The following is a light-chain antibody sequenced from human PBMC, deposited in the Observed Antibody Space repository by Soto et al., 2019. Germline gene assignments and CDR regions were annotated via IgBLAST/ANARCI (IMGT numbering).Light chain of an antibody. CDR2: EVG. CDR1: NNDVGAYTY. J-gene: IGLJ2*01. CDR3: SSYRTGSRV. V-gene: IGLV2-14*01. Sequence: QSVLTQPASVSGSPGQSITISCTGTNNDVGAYTYVSWYQQHPGKAPRLIIYEVGERPSGVSNRFSGSKSGNTASLVISGLQAEDEADYYCSSYRTGSRVFGGGTKLTVL.